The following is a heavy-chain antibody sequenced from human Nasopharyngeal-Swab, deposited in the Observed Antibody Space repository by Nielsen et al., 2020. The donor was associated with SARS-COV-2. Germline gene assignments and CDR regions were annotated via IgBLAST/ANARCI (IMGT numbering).Heavy chain of an antibody. CDR3: ARDRGIAVAGNYYYYGMDV. V-gene: IGHV3-30-3*01. CDR1: GFTFSSYA. J-gene: IGHJ6*02. D-gene: IGHD6-19*01. CDR2: ISYDGSNK. Sequence: GESLKISCAASGFTFSSYAMHWVRQAPGKGLEWVAVISYDGSNKYYADSVKGRFTISRGNSKNTLYLQMNSLRAEDTAVYYCARDRGIAVAGNYYYYGMDVWGQGTTVTVSS.